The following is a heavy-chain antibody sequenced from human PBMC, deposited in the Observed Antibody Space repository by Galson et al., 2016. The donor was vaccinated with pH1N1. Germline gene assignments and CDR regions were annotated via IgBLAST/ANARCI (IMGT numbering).Heavy chain of an antibody. CDR2: INPNSGGT. J-gene: IGHJ5*02. CDR1: GYIFTDHY. CDR3: TTQDKNWFGP. Sequence: SVKVSCKASGYIFTDHYIHWVRQAPGQGLEWMGWINPNSGGTKYAQKFQGRDTMTRDTSISTVYMDLKSLKFDDTAVYYCTTQDKNWFGPWGQGTLVSVSS. V-gene: IGHV1-2*02.